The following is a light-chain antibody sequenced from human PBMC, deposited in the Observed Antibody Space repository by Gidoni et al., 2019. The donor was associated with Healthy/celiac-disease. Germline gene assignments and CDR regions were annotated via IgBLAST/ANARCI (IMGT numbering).Light chain of an antibody. J-gene: IGKJ4*01. CDR2: DAS. CDR1: QSVSSY. Sequence: EIVLTPSPATLSLSPGERATLSRRASQSVSSYLAWYQQKPGQAPRLLLYDASNRATGIPARFSGSGSGTDFTLTISSLEPEDFAVYYCQQRSNWPPLTFGGGTKVEIK. CDR3: QQRSNWPPLT. V-gene: IGKV3-11*01.